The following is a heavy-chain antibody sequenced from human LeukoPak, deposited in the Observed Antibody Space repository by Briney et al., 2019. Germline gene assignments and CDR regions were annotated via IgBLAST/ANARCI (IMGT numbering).Heavy chain of an antibody. CDR2: ISAYNDNT. Sequence: ASVTVSCKASGYTFTSYGISWVRQAPGQGLEWMGWISAYNDNTNYAQKLQGRVTMTTDTSTSTAYMELRSLRSDDTAVYYCARDQPGTYYYDSSGYYHFDYWGQGTLVTVSS. V-gene: IGHV1-18*01. CDR1: GYTFTSYG. J-gene: IGHJ4*02. D-gene: IGHD3-22*01. CDR3: ARDQPGTYYYDSSGYYHFDY.